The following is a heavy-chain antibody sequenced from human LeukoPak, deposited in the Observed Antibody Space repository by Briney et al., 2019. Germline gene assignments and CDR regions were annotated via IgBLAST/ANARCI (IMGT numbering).Heavy chain of an antibody. J-gene: IGHJ4*02. D-gene: IGHD3-10*01. Sequence: PGGSLRLSCAASGFTFEDYGLSWVRQVPGKGLEWVSGINWDGGSTGYGDSVKGRFTISRDNAKNSLYLQMNSLRAEDTALYHCARRSRNGGYYYDYWGQGTLVTVSS. CDR2: INWDGGST. V-gene: IGHV3-20*01. CDR3: ARRSRNGGYYYDY. CDR1: GFTFEDYG.